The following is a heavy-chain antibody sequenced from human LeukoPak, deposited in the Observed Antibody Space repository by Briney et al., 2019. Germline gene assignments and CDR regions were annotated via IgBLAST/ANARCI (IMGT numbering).Heavy chain of an antibody. V-gene: IGHV3-43*02. D-gene: IGHD6-19*01. Sequence: GGSLRLSCAASGFTFDDYAMHLVRQAPGKGLEWVSLISGDGGSTYYADSVKGRFTISRDNSKNSLYLQMNSLRTEDTALYYCTKGDGGWMGYWGQGTLVTVSS. CDR3: TKGDGGWMGY. CDR1: GFTFDDYA. CDR2: ISGDGGST. J-gene: IGHJ4*02.